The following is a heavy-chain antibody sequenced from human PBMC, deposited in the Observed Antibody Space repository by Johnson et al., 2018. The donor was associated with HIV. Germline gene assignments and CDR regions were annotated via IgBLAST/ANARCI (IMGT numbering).Heavy chain of an antibody. V-gene: IGHV3-7*01. Sequence: VQLVESGGGVVQPGGSLRLSCAASGFTFSSYSMTWVRQAPGKGLEWVANIKQDGSEKYYVDSVKGRFTISRDISKNTLYLQMNSLRAEDTAVYYCAREGATIEGRSTFDIWGPGTMVTVSS. CDR2: IKQDGSEK. CDR1: GFTFSSYS. J-gene: IGHJ3*02. D-gene: IGHD5-24*01. CDR3: AREGATIEGRSTFDI.